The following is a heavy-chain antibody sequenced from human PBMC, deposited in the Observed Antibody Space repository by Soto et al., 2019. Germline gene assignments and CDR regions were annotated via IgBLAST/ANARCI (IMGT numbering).Heavy chain of an antibody. CDR1: GGSISSSSYY. V-gene: IGHV4-39*01. Sequence: SETLSLSCTVSGGSISSSSYYWGWIRQPPGKGLEWIGSIYYSGSTYYNPSLKSRVTISVDTSKNQFSLKLSAVTAADTAVYYCASEERYYYDCSGDCWFDPWGQATLVTVSS. CDR2: IYYSGST. J-gene: IGHJ5*02. CDR3: ASEERYYYDCSGDCWFDP. D-gene: IGHD3-22*01.